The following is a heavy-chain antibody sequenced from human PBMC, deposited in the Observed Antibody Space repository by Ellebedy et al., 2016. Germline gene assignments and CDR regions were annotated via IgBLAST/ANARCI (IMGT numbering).Heavy chain of an antibody. J-gene: IGHJ5*02. D-gene: IGHD3-22*01. CDR2: ISWNSGSI. Sequence: GGSLRLSXAASGFTFDDYAMHWVRQAPGKGLEWVSGISWNSGSIGYADSVKGRFTISRDNAKNSLYLQMNSLRAEDTALYYCAKDTGRITMIVGLNWFDPWGQGTLVTVSS. CDR1: GFTFDDYA. CDR3: AKDTGRITMIVGLNWFDP. V-gene: IGHV3-9*01.